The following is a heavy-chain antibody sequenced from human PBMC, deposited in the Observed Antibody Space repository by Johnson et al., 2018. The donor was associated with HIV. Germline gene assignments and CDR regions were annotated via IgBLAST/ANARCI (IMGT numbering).Heavy chain of an antibody. V-gene: IGHV3-30*18. J-gene: IGHJ3*02. CDR1: GFTFSSYG. CDR2: ISYDGSNK. CDR3: AKLYAPQFPDAFDI. D-gene: IGHD3-16*01. Sequence: QVQLVESGGGVVQPGRSLRLSCAASGFTFSSYGIHWVRQAPGKGLEWVAVISYDGSNKDYADSVKGRFTISRDKSKNTLYLQMNSLRAEDTAVYYCAKLYAPQFPDAFDIWGQGTMVTVSS.